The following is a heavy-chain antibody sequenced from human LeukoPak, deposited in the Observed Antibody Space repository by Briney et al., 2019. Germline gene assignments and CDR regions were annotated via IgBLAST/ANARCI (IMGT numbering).Heavy chain of an antibody. Sequence: PSETLSLTCTVSGXSISSYYWSWVRQPPGKGLEWIGYIYYTGDTNYNPSHGSRVTISVDTSKNQFSLKLRSVTAADTAVYYCATYTNYRNWIDPWGQGTLVTVSS. D-gene: IGHD2-8*01. V-gene: IGHV4-59*12. CDR3: ATYTNYRNWIDP. CDR2: IYYTGDT. J-gene: IGHJ5*02. CDR1: GXSISSYY.